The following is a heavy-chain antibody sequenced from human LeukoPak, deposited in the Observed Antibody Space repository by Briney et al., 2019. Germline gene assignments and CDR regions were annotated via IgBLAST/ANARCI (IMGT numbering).Heavy chain of an antibody. J-gene: IGHJ4*02. CDR1: GGSFSGYY. D-gene: IGHD6-13*01. Sequence: PSETLSLTCAAYGGSFSGYYWTWIRQPPGKGLEWIGEINHSGGTNYNPSLKSRVTISVDTSKNQFSLRLSSVTAADTAVYYCVRGQYSSTWYDYWGQGTLDTVSS. CDR2: INHSGGT. V-gene: IGHV4-34*01. CDR3: VRGQYSSTWYDY.